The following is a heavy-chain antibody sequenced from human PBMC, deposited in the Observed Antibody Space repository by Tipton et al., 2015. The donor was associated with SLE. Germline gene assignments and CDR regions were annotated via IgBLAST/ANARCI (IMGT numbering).Heavy chain of an antibody. D-gene: IGHD3-22*01. CDR1: CGSISSGSYY. V-gene: IGHV4-61*09. Sequence: LSLPFPFSCGSISSGSYYWSWIRQPAGKGLEWIGHIYTSGSTNYNPSLKSRVTISVDTSKNQFSLKLSSVTAADTAVYYCARDRDDSSGSLFDPWGQGTLVTVSS. CDR2: IYTSGST. CDR3: ARDRDDSSGSLFDP. J-gene: IGHJ5*02.